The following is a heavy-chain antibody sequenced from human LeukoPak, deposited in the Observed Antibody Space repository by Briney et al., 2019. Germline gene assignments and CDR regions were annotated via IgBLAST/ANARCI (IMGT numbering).Heavy chain of an antibody. Sequence: GGSLRLSCAASGFTFSSYGMHWVRQAPGKGLEWVAFIRYDGSNKYYADSVKGRFTISRDNSKNTLYLQMNTLRAEDTAVYYCASDCSGGSCLDYWGQGTLVTVSS. CDR2: IRYDGSNK. CDR3: ASDCSGGSCLDY. J-gene: IGHJ4*02. D-gene: IGHD2-15*01. CDR1: GFTFSSYG. V-gene: IGHV3-30*02.